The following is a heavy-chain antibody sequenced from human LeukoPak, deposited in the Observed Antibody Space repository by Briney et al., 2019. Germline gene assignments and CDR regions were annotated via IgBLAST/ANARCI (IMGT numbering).Heavy chain of an antibody. Sequence: GGSLRLCCTASGFSFSGHWMHWARQIPGKGLVWVSRISPTGSTTSYADSVEGRFTVSRDNAKNTLYLQVNNLRAEDTAVYYCARGPNSNWSGLDFWGQGTLLTVSS. J-gene: IGHJ4*02. CDR1: GFSFSGHW. D-gene: IGHD6-6*01. CDR2: ISPTGSTT. CDR3: ARGPNSNWSGLDF. V-gene: IGHV3-74*01.